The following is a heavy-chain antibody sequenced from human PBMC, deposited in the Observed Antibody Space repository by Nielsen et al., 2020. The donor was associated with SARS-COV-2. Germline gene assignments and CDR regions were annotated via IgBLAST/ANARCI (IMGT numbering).Heavy chain of an antibody. V-gene: IGHV1-69*05. D-gene: IGHD4-11*01. Sequence: WVRQAPGQGLEWMGGIIPIFGTANYAQKFQGRVTMTRDTSTSTVYMELSSLRSEDTAVYYCARTTLTTGDYYYYYYMDVWGKGTTVTVSS. J-gene: IGHJ6*03. CDR3: ARTTLTTGDYYYYYYMDV. CDR2: IIPIFGTA.